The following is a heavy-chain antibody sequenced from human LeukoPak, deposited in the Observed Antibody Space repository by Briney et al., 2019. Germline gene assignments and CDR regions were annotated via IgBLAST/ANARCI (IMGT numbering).Heavy chain of an antibody. Sequence: SETLPLTCAVYGGSFSGYYWSWIRQPPGKGLEWIGEINHNGSTNYNPSLKSRVTISVDTSKNQFSLKLSSVTAADTAVYYCARKGRRLLWFGESTPYYFDYWGQGTLVTVSS. CDR2: INHNGST. CDR1: GGSFSGYY. D-gene: IGHD3-10*01. V-gene: IGHV4-34*01. J-gene: IGHJ4*02. CDR3: ARKGRRLLWFGESTPYYFDY.